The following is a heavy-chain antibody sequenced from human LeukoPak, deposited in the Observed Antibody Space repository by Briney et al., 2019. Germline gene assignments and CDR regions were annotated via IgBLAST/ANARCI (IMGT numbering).Heavy chain of an antibody. CDR3: ARGRTYGGNFYDY. J-gene: IGHJ4*02. CDR1: GFTFSRYW. V-gene: IGHV3-7*02. D-gene: IGHD4-23*01. Sequence: GGSLRLSCAASGFTFSRYWLSWVRQAPGKGLEWVANIKQDGSEKYYVDSVKGRFTISRDNAKNTLDLQMNSLRAEDTAVYYCARGRTYGGNFYDYWGQGTLVTVSS. CDR2: IKQDGSEK.